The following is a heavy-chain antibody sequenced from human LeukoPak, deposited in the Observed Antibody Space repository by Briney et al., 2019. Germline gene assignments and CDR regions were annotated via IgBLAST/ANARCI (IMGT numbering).Heavy chain of an antibody. D-gene: IGHD4-17*01. V-gene: IGHV3-30*02. CDR3: AKFADLGPTVTTDY. Sequence: RGSLRLSCAASGFTFSSYGMHWVRQAPGKGLEWGAFIRYDGRIKYYAESVKGRFTIPRDPSKNTMDLQMNSLRAEDTALYYCAKFADLGPTVTTDYWGQGTLVTVSS. J-gene: IGHJ4*02. CDR2: IRYDGRIK. CDR1: GFTFSSYG.